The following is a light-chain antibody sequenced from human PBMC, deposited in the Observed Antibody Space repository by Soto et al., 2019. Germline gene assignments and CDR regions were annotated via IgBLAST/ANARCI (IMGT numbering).Light chain of an antibody. CDR3: QQLNRHPPT. CDR1: QGISSF. V-gene: IGKV1-9*01. CDR2: AAS. J-gene: IGKJ2*01. Sequence: DIQLTQSPSFLSASVGDRVTITCRASQGISSFLAWYQQKPGKAPKLLISAASTLQSGVPARFSGSGSGTEFTLTISSLQPEDFATYYCQQLNRHPPTFGQGTKLEIK.